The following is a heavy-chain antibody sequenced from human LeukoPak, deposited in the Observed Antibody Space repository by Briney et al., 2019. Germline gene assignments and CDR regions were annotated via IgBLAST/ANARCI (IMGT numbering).Heavy chain of an antibody. J-gene: IGHJ5*02. CDR3: AREVKYCSGGSCPSNWFDP. CDR2: IIPIFGTP. Sequence: ASVKVSCKASRGTFSSSAISWVRQAPGQGLEWMGGIIPIFGTPNYAQKFQGRVTITADESTSTAYMELSSLRSDDTAVYYCAREVKYCSGGSCPSNWFDPWGQGTLVTVSS. CDR1: RGTFSSSA. D-gene: IGHD2-15*01. V-gene: IGHV1-69*13.